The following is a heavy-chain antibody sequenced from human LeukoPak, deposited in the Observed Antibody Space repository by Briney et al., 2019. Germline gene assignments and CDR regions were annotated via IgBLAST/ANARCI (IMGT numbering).Heavy chain of an antibody. V-gene: IGHV3-48*02. J-gene: IGHJ4*02. D-gene: IGHD3-22*01. CDR3: ARGDDSSGNDL. CDR1: GFTFSSYS. CDR2: ISSSSTI. Sequence: GGSLRLSCAASGFTFSSYSMNWVRQAPGKGLEWVSYISSSSTIYYADSVKGRFTISRDNAKNSLYLQMNSLRDEDTAVYYCARGDDSSGNDLWGQGTLVTVSS.